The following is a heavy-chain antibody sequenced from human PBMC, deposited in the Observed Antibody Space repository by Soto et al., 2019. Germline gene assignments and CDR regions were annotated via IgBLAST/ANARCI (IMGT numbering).Heavy chain of an antibody. V-gene: IGHV3-30-3*01. CDR1: GFTFRTYA. J-gene: IGHJ4*02. Sequence: QVQLVESGGGVVQPGRSLSLSCAASGFTFRTYAMHWVRQAPGKGLEWVAFISYDGTKKYDADSVKGRFTVSRDNSQSSLYLPISRLRPEDTAVDYCSTREGARDFWGQGTLVTVSS. D-gene: IGHD1-26*01. CDR2: ISYDGTKK. CDR3: STREGARDF.